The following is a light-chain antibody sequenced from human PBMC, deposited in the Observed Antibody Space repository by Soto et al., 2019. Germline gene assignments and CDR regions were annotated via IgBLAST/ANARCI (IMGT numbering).Light chain of an antibody. J-gene: IGKJ5*01. CDR1: QGVSSY. V-gene: IGKV3-15*01. CDR2: GAS. Sequence: TQSAGTLSWSRVEIAALSFSASQGVSSYLSWYQQKPGQAPRLLIYGASTRATGIPARFSGSVSGTEFTLNVISLQSEDFAFYDCQKYKTWPPILLGHGTRLET. CDR3: QKYKTWPPIL.